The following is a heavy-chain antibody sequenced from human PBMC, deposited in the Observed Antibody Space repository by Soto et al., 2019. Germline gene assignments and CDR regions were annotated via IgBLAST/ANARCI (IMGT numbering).Heavy chain of an antibody. CDR1: GLIFSNFA. Sequence: PGGSLRLSCAASGLIFSNFAMHWVRQAPGKGLEWVAVISYDGSYKYYSDSVKGRFSISRDNSKDTLYLQLDGLKPDDTAVYYCARDWTMHRERLIYYFDSWGQGTQVTVSS. V-gene: IGHV3-30*14. D-gene: IGHD1-1*01. CDR2: ISYDGSYK. J-gene: IGHJ4*02. CDR3: ARDWTMHRERLIYYFDS.